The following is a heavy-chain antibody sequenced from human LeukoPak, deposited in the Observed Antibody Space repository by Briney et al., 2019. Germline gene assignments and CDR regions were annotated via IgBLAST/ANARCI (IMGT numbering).Heavy chain of an antibody. CDR2: ISPSGSDM. V-gene: IGHV3-11*06. D-gene: IGHD3-10*01. J-gene: IGHJ4*02. Sequence: GGSLRLSCAASGFTFSDYFMSWIRQAPGKGLEWVSYISPSGSDMSYADSVKGRFTISRDNTKNSLYLQMNSLRAEDTAVYYCARDYYGSGSYYLPDYWGQGTLVTVSS. CDR3: ARDYYGSGSYYLPDY. CDR1: GFTFSDYF.